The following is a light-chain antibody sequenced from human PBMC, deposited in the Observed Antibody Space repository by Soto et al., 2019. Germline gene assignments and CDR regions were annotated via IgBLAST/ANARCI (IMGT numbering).Light chain of an antibody. J-gene: IGLJ7*01. Sequence: QSALTQPPSASGSPGQSVTISCTGTSSDVGGYDRVSWFQQHPGKAPKLIIYRVTDRISGVPDRFSGSKSGNTASLTVSGLQAEDEADYYCASYGGRDDMIFGGGTQLTVL. CDR2: RVT. V-gene: IGLV2-8*01. CDR3: ASYGGRDDMI. CDR1: SSDVGGYDR.